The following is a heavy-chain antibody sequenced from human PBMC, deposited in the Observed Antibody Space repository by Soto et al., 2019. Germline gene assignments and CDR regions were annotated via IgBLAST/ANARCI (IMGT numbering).Heavy chain of an antibody. CDR1: GFTFSSYA. J-gene: IGHJ4*02. CDR3: VKGTLGDCSSGSCHWASFDY. CDR2: IGGSGGYT. D-gene: IGHD2-15*01. Sequence: GGSLRLSCAASGFTFSSYAMSWVRQAPGKGLEWVSAIGGSGGYTNHADSVKGRFTISRDNSKNTLYLQMNTLRAEDTAVYYCVKGTLGDCSSGSCHWASFDYWGQGTLVTVSS. V-gene: IGHV3-23*01.